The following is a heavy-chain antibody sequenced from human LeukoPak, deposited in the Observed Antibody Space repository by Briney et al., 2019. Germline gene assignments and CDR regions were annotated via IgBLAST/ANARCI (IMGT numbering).Heavy chain of an antibody. CDR1: GFTFSSYA. V-gene: IGHV3-23*01. CDR3: AKEGFGSGEGY. CDR2: ISGSGGST. J-gene: IGHJ4*02. D-gene: IGHD3-10*01. Sequence: GGSLRLSCAASGFTFSSYAMTWVRQAPGKGLEWVSVISGSGGSTYYADSVKGRFTISRDNSKNTLYLQMNSLRAEETDVYYCAKEGFGSGEGYWGQGTLVTVSS.